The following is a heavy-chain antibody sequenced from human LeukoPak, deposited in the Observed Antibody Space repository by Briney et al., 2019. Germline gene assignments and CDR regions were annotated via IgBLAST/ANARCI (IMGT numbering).Heavy chain of an antibody. J-gene: IGHJ4*02. D-gene: IGHD6-13*01. Sequence: GGSLRLSCAASGFTFSSYAMHWVRQAPGKGLEYVSAISSNGGSTYYANSVKGRFTISRDNSKNTLYLQMGSLRAEDTAVYYCAKDPGGIAAAGTDYWGQGTLVTVSS. CDR3: AKDPGGIAAAGTDY. CDR1: GFTFSSYA. V-gene: IGHV3-64*01. CDR2: ISSNGGST.